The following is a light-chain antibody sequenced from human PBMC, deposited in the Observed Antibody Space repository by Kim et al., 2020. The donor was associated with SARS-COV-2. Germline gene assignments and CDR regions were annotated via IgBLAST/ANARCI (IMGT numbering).Light chain of an antibody. CDR1: ILANKY. Sequence: SYELTQPSSVSVSPGQTARITCSGDILANKYARWFQQRPGQAPVLVIYKDTERPSGIPERFSGSSSGTTVTLTISRAQVEDEGDYYCYSAADKDVLFGGGTKLTVL. V-gene: IGLV3-27*01. CDR2: KDT. CDR3: YSAADKDVL. J-gene: IGLJ2*01.